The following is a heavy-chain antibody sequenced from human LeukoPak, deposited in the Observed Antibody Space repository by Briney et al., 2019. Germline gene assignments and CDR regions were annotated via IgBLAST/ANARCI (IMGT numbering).Heavy chain of an antibody. CDR1: GFPFSLYA. CDR3: ARDSAGNDY. Sequence: GGSLRLSCAASGFPFSLYAMNWVRQAPGKGLEWVSYINDDSTDIHYADSVKGRFSISRDSARNTLYLQLSSLRAEDTAMYYCARDSAGNDYWGQGTLVTVSS. CDR2: INDDSTDI. V-gene: IGHV3-21*05. J-gene: IGHJ4*02. D-gene: IGHD6-13*01.